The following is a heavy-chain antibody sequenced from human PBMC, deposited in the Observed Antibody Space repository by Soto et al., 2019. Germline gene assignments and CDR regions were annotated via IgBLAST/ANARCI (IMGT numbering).Heavy chain of an antibody. V-gene: IGHV4-31*03. Sequence: QVQLQESGPGLVKPSQTLSLTCTVSGGSISSGGYYWSWIRQHPGKGLEWIGYIYYSGSTYYNSSLKSRVTISVDTSKNQFSLKLSSVTAADTAMYYCARGITMVRGVILTPYFDYWGQGTLVTVSS. CDR3: ARGITMVRGVILTPYFDY. J-gene: IGHJ4*02. D-gene: IGHD3-10*01. CDR1: GGSISSGGYY. CDR2: IYYSGST.